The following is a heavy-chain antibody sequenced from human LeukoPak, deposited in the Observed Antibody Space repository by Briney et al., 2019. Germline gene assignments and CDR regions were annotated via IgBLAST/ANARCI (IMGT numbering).Heavy chain of an antibody. Sequence: ASVKVSCKASGYTFTGYYMHWVRQAPGQGLEWMGWINPNSGGTNYAQKFQGRVTMTRDTSISTAYMEPSRLRSDDTAVYYCARDSVGTMTTAPYYYMDVWGKGTTVTVSS. D-gene: IGHD4-17*01. J-gene: IGHJ6*03. CDR3: ARDSVGTMTTAPYYYMDV. CDR2: INPNSGGT. CDR1: GYTFTGYY. V-gene: IGHV1-2*02.